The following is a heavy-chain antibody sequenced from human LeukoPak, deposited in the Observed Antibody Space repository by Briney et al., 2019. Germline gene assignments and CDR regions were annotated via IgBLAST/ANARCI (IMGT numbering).Heavy chain of an antibody. CDR1: GGSISSGGYS. V-gene: IGHV4-30-2*01. CDR3: ARGPMIVVVTPIDY. Sequence: SQTLSLTCAVSGGSISSGGYSWSWIRQPPGKGLEWIGYIYHSGSTYYNPSLKSRVTISVDRSKNQFSLKLSSVTAADTAVYYCARGPMIVVVTPIDYWGQGTLVTVSS. J-gene: IGHJ4*02. CDR2: IYHSGST. D-gene: IGHD3-22*01.